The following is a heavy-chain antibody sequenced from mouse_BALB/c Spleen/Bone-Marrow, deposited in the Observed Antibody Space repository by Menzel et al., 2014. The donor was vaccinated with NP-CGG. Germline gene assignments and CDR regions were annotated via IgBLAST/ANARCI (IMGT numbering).Heavy chain of an antibody. V-gene: IGHV1-18*01. CDR2: INPYNGGT. J-gene: IGHJ3*01. CDR1: GYSFTGYT. D-gene: IGHD1-1*01. CDR3: ARENYGSSYGFAY. Sequence: EVQLQQSGPELVKPGASMKTSCKASGYSFTGYTMNWVKQSHGKNLEWIGLINPYNGGTSYNQKFKGKATLTVDKSSSTAYMALLSLTSENSAVYYCARENYGSSYGFAYWGQGTLVTVSA.